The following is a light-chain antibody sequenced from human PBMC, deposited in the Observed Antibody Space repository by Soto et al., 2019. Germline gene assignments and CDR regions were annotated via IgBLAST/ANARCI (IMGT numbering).Light chain of an antibody. CDR3: SSYTTSNTRQIV. J-gene: IGLJ1*01. CDR2: DVS. V-gene: IGLV2-14*01. Sequence: QSVLTQPASGTGFPGQSITISCTGTSSDVGGYNYVSWYQQHPGKAPKFMIYDVSNRPSGVSNRFSGSKSGNTASLTISGLQAEDEADYYCSSYTTSNTRQIVFGTGTKVTVL. CDR1: SSDVGGYNY.